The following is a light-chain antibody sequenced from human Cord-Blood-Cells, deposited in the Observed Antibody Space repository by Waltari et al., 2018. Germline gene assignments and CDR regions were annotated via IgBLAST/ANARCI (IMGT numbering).Light chain of an antibody. CDR2: DVS. J-gene: IGLJ3*02. Sequence: QSALTQPLSVSGSPGQSVTPPCPRTSTRVRCSNSLSWYQPHPGKAPKLMIYDVSKRPSGVPDRFSGSKSGNTASLTISGLQAEDEADYYCCSYAGSYTWVFGGGTKLTVL. V-gene: IGLV2-11*01. CDR1: STRVRCSNS. CDR3: CSYAGSYTWV.